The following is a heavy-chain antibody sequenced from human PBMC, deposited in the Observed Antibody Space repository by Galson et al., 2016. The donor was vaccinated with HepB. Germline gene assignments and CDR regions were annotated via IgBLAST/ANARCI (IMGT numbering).Heavy chain of an antibody. D-gene: IGHD3-22*01. CDR1: GFTFSDYA. CDR2: ISGRGGGT. CDR3: AKGAPYYYDCSGYYGPGDF. V-gene: IGHV3-23*01. J-gene: IGHJ4*02. Sequence: SLRLSCAASGFTFSDYALNWVRQAPGKGLEWVSTISGRGGGTYYADSVKGRFTISRDNSKNTLFLQMNSLRAEDTARYYCAKGAPYYYDCSGYYGPGDFWGQGTQVTVSS.